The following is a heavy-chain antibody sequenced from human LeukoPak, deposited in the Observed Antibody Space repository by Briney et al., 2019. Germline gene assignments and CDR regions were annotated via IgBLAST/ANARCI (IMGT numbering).Heavy chain of an antibody. CDR1: GFTFRSYA. CDR3: ARGPLIAAAGTW. J-gene: IGHJ4*02. D-gene: IGHD6-13*01. V-gene: IGHV3-7*03. Sequence: GGSLRLSCAASGFTFRSYAMNWVRQAPGEGLEWVAKINQDGTEKAYVDSVRGRFTISRDNAKNSLFLQMNSLRAEDTAVYYCARGPLIAAAGTWWGQGTLVTVSS. CDR2: INQDGTEK.